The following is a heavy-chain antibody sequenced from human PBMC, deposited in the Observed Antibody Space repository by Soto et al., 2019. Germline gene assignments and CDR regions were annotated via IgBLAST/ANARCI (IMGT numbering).Heavy chain of an antibody. V-gene: IGHV1-2*02. D-gene: IGHD3-22*01. CDR1: GDTFSAYY. CDR2: ITPKSGGT. J-gene: IGHJ4*02. Sequence: QVHLVQSGAEVKKPGASVKVSCKTSGDTFSAYYMHWVRQAPGQGLEWMGWITPKSGGTLYAQKFQGRVTMTTDTSISTAYMELSRLRSDDTAVYYCARGGTFAYDTSGYSVYWGQGTLVTVSS. CDR3: ARGGTFAYDTSGYSVY.